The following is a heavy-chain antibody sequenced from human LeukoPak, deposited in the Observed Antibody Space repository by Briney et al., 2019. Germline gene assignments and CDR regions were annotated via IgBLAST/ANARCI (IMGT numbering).Heavy chain of an antibody. CDR2: INPHSGGT. CDR3: AREIPCSSSSCLDY. CDR1: GYTFTAYY. V-gene: IGHV1-2*02. D-gene: IGHD2-2*01. J-gene: IGHJ4*02. Sequence: VASVKVSCTASGYTFTAYYMHWVRQAPGQGLEWMGWINPHSGGTNFAQKFQGRVTMTRDTSIATAHMELSRLTSDDTAMYYCAREIPCSSSSCLDYWGQGTLVTVSS.